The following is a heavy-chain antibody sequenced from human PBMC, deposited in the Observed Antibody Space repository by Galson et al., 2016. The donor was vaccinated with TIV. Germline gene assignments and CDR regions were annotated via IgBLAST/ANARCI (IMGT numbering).Heavy chain of an antibody. Sequence: SLRLSCAASGFTFSNYWMSWVRQAPGKGLEWVANIKQTGSEKYYVDSVKGRFTISRDNAKNSLYLQMNSLGAEDTAVYYCARQYYFYSYGMEVWGQGTAVTVSS. CDR2: IKQTGSEK. V-gene: IGHV3-7*01. CDR3: ARQYYFYSYGMEV. J-gene: IGHJ6*02. CDR1: GFTFSNYW.